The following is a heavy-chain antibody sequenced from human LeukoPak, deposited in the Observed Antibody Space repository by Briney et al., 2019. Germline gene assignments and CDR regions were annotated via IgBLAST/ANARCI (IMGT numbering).Heavy chain of an antibody. CDR3: ARGSYGSGSYYLDY. CDR2: IWYDGSNK. CDR1: GFTFSSYG. J-gene: IGHJ4*02. Sequence: GRSLRLSCAASGFTFSSYGMHWVRQAPGKGLERVAVIWYDGSNKYYADSVKGRFTISRDNSKNTLYLQMNSLRAEDTAVYYCARGSYGSGSYYLDYWGQGTLVTVSS. D-gene: IGHD3-10*01. V-gene: IGHV3-33*01.